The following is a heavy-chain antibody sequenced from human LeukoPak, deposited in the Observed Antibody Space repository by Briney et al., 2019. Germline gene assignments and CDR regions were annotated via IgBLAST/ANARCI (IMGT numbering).Heavy chain of an antibody. Sequence: QPGRSLRLSCAASGFTFSSYAIHWVRQAPGKGLEWVAVISYDGSNKYYADSVKGRFTISRDNSKNTLYLQMNSLRAEDTAVYYCARGLSAESSWYADYWGQGTLVTVSS. CDR1: GFTFSSYA. V-gene: IGHV3-30*01. D-gene: IGHD6-13*01. J-gene: IGHJ4*02. CDR3: ARGLSAESSWYADY. CDR2: ISYDGSNK.